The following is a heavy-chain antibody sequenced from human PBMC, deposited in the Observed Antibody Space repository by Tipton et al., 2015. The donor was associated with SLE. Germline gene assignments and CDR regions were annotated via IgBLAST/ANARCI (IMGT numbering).Heavy chain of an antibody. CDR3: ARRGYSSWWDY. Sequence: TLSLTCAVYGGSFSGYYWSWIRQPPGKGLEWIGEINHSGSTNYNPSLKSRVTISVDTSKNQFSLKLSSVTAADTAVYYCARRGYSSWWDYWGQGTLVPVSS. V-gene: IGHV4-34*01. J-gene: IGHJ4*02. CDR2: INHSGST. CDR1: GGSFSGYY. D-gene: IGHD6-13*01.